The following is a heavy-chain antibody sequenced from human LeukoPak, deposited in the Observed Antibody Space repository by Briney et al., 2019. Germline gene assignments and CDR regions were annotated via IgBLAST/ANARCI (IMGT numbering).Heavy chain of an antibody. D-gene: IGHD1-26*01. CDR1: GFTFSSYA. CDR2: ISGSGGST. Sequence: GGSLRLSCAASGFTFSSYAMSWVRQAPGKGLEWVSVISGSGGSTYYADSVKGRFTISRDNSKNTLYLQMNSLRAEDTAVYYCAKVGATVGVTTDFDYWGQGTLVTVSS. V-gene: IGHV3-23*01. CDR3: AKVGATVGVTTDFDY. J-gene: IGHJ4*02.